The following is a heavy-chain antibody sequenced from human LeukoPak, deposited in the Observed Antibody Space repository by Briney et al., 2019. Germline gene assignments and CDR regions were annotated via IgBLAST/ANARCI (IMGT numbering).Heavy chain of an antibody. CDR1: GDSVSSNSAA. D-gene: IGHD6-13*01. Sequence: SQTLSLTCAISGDSVSSNSAAWNWIRQSPSRGLEWLGRTYYRSKWYNDYAVSVKSRITINPDTSKNQFSLQLNSVTPEDTAVYYCARAEWVSRDPTRRFLFGYWGQGTLVTVSS. V-gene: IGHV6-1*01. CDR2: TYYRSKWYN. CDR3: ARAEWVSRDPTRRFLFGY. J-gene: IGHJ4*02.